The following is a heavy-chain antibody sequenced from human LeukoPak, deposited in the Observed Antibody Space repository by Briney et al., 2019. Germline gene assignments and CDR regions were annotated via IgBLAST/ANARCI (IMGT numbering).Heavy chain of an antibody. CDR1: GDTFSTYA. Sequence: SVKVSCKASGDTFSTYAISWVRQAPGQGLEWMGGIIPVYGTPNYAQKFQGRVTIIADQSTSTAYMELSSLRFEATAVYYCARTRWYYHDSNGYMTYFDYWGQGTLVTVSS. V-gene: IGHV1-69*13. D-gene: IGHD3-22*01. J-gene: IGHJ4*02. CDR3: ARTRWYYHDSNGYMTYFDY. CDR2: IIPVYGTP.